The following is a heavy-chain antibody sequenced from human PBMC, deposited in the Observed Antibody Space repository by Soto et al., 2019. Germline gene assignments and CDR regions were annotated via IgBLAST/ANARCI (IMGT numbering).Heavy chain of an antibody. J-gene: IGHJ4*02. D-gene: IGHD2-15*01. Sequence: PGGSLRLSCAASGFTFSSYGMHWVRQAPGKGLEWVAVIWYDGSNKYYADSVKGRFTISRDNSKNTLYLQMNSLRAEDTAVYYCARDDYVSGYCSGGSCYSAVYWGQGTLVTVSS. CDR2: IWYDGSNK. CDR3: ARDDYVSGYCSGGSCYSAVY. CDR1: GFTFSSYG. V-gene: IGHV3-33*01.